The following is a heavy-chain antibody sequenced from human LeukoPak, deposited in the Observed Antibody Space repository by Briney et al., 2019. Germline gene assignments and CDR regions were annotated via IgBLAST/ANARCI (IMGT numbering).Heavy chain of an antibody. Sequence: FXXXXYSXXXVRXXPGXXLXXXSSISSSSSYIYYADSVKGRFTISRDNAKNSLYLQMNSLRAEDTAVYYCARDRVYGDYGGDYWGQGTLVTVSS. CDR1: FXXXXYS. D-gene: IGHD4-17*01. V-gene: IGHV3-21*01. CDR2: ISSSSSYI. J-gene: IGHJ4*02. CDR3: ARDRVYGDYGGDY.